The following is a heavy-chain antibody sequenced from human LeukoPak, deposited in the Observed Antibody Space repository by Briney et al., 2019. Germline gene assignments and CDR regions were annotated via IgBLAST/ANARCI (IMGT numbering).Heavy chain of an antibody. J-gene: IGHJ4*02. CDR2: ISSSGSTI. Sequence: PGGSLRLSCAASGFTFSDYYMSWIRQAPGKGLEWVSYISSSGSTIYYADSVKGRFTISRDNAKNLLYLQMNSLRAEDTAVYYCARDAARPYCGGDCYSCDYWGQGTLVTVSS. D-gene: IGHD2-21*02. CDR3: ARDAARPYCGGDCYSCDY. CDR1: GFTFSDYY. V-gene: IGHV3-11*01.